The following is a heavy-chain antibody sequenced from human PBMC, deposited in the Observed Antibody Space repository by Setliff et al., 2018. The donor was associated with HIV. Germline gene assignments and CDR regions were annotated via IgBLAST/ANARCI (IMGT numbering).Heavy chain of an antibody. CDR2: IYTSGST. CDR1: GGPISSGSYY. Sequence: SETLSLTCTVPGGPISSGSYYWSWIRQPAGKGLEWIGRIYTSGSTNYNPSLKSRVTISVDTSKNQFSLKLSSVTAADTAVYYCARGRGIAVAGAGFDYWGQGTLVTVSS. CDR3: ARGRGIAVAGAGFDY. V-gene: IGHV4-61*02. J-gene: IGHJ4*02. D-gene: IGHD6-19*01.